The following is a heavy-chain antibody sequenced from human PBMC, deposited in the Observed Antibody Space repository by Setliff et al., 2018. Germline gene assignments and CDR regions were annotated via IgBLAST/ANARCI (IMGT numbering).Heavy chain of an antibody. Sequence: LSLSCAASGFTFSDYYMSWIRQAPGKGLEWVSYISSSGSTIYYADSVKGRFTISRDNAKNSLYLQMNSLRAEDTAVYYCASLNPRDGYNFDYWGQGTLVTVSS. CDR2: ISSSGSTI. CDR3: ASLNPRDGYNFDY. D-gene: IGHD5-12*01. V-gene: IGHV3-11*04. J-gene: IGHJ4*02. CDR1: GFTFSDYY.